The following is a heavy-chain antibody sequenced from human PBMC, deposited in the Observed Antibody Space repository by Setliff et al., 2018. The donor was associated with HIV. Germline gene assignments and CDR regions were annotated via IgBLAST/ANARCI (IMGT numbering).Heavy chain of an antibody. J-gene: IGHJ4*02. CDR2: IYPGDSDT. CDR3: TRLWHENWGGVDY. CDR1: GNSLTIYW. V-gene: IGHV5-51*01. Sequence: GESLKISCKGSGNSLTIYWIGWVRQMPGKGLEWRGIIYPGDSDTRDSPSFQGQVTISADKSISTAHLQWSSLRASHTAMYYCTRLWHENWGGVDYWGQGTLVTVSS. D-gene: IGHD3-16*01.